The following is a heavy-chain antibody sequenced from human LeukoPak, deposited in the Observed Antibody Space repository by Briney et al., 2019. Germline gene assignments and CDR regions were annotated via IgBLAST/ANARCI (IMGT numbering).Heavy chain of an antibody. CDR1: GFTFSSYW. CDR3: AGQAHNWFDP. Sequence: GGSLRLSCAASGFTFSSYWMHWVRQAPGKGLVWVSRLKFDGTITQYADSVKGRFTVSRDNAKNTLYLQMDSLRAEDTAVYYCAGQAHNWFDPWGQGTLVTVSS. J-gene: IGHJ5*02. CDR2: LKFDGTIT. V-gene: IGHV3-74*03.